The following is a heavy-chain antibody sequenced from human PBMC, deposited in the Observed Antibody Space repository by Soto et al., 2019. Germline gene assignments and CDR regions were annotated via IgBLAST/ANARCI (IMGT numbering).Heavy chain of an antibody. Sequence: PSETLSLTCTVSGGSISSYYWSWIRQPPGKGLEWIGYIYYSGSTNYNPSLKSRVTISVDTSKNQFSLKLSSVTAADTAVYYCARWGYGSGSYFGWFDPWGQGTLVTVSS. J-gene: IGHJ5*02. CDR3: ARWGYGSGSYFGWFDP. CDR2: IYYSGST. D-gene: IGHD3-10*01. CDR1: GGSISSYY. V-gene: IGHV4-59*01.